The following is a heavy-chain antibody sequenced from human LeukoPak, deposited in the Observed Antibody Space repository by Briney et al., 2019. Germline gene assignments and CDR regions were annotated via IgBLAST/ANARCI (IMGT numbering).Heavy chain of an antibody. CDR2: INPHSGGT. V-gene: IGHV1-2*02. D-gene: IGHD3-10*01. J-gene: IGHJ4*02. Sequence: GVSVKVSCKASGYAFTGYYMHWVRQAPGQGLEWMGGINPHSGGTNYAQKFQGRVTMTRDTSISTAYMELSRLRSDDTAVYYCARGPGALWFGELLPLDYWGQGTLVTVSS. CDR3: ARGPGALWFGELLPLDY. CDR1: GYAFTGYY.